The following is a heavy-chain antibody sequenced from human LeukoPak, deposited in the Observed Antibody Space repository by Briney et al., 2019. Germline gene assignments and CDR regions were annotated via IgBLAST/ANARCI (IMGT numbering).Heavy chain of an antibody. CDR3: ARVPLHDRNDYYYPH. V-gene: IGHV1-24*01. D-gene: IGHD3-22*01. CDR2: FDPEDGET. CDR1: GYTLTELS. Sequence: GASVKVSCKVSGYTLTELSMHWVRQAPGKGLEWMGGFDPEDGETIYAQKFQGRVTITRDTSASTAYMELSSLRSEDTAVYYCARVPLHDRNDYYYPHWGQGTVVTVSS. J-gene: IGHJ1*01.